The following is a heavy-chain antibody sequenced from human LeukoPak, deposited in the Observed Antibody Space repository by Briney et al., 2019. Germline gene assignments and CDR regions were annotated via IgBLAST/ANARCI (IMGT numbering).Heavy chain of an antibody. CDR2: IGTAGDT. J-gene: IGHJ3*01. CDR1: GFTFSSYD. CDR3: VREASGVSSSAFDV. D-gene: IGHD1-26*01. Sequence: GGSLRLSCAASGFTFSSYDMQWVRQGTGKGLEWVSAIGTAGDTYYPGSVKGRFTISRENAKNSLYLQMNSLRAGDTAVYYCVREASGVSSSAFDVWGQGTMVTVSS. V-gene: IGHV3-13*01.